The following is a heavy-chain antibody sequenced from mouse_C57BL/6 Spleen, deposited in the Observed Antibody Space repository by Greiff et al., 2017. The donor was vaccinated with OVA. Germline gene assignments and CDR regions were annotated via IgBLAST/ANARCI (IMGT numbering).Heavy chain of an antibody. J-gene: IGHJ2*01. CDR2: IYPGSGST. V-gene: IGHV1-55*01. CDR3: SKYPTIATVEAAPDY. D-gene: IGHD1-1*01. CDR1: GYTFTSYW. Sequence: QVQLKQPGAELVKPGASVKMSCKASGYTFTSYWITWVKQRPGQGLEWIGDIYPGSGSTNYNEKFKSKATLTVDTSSSTAYMQLSSLTSEDSAVYYGSKYPTIATVEAAPDYWGQGTTLTVSS.